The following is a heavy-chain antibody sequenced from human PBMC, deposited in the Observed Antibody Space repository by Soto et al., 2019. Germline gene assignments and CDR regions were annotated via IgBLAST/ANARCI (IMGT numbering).Heavy chain of an antibody. Sequence: LSLTCAVSGYSISSGYYWGWIRQPPGKGLEWIGSIYHSGSTYYNPSLKSRVTISVDTSKNQFSLKLSSVTAADTAVYYCARGRYNWNVQYYFDYWGQGTLVTGSS. CDR2: IYHSGST. J-gene: IGHJ4*02. D-gene: IGHD1-1*01. CDR1: GYSISSGYY. V-gene: IGHV4-38-2*01. CDR3: ARGRYNWNVQYYFDY.